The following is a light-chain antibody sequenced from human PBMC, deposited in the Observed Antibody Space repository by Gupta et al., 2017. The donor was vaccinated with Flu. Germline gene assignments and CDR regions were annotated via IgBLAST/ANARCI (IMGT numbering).Light chain of an antibody. Sequence: ASVGDRVTITCRASQSISRFLNWYQQKPGEAPKLLIYGASNLQSGVPSRFSGSGSGTDFALTISSLQPEDLANYYCQQSDSFPRTFGQGTKVEIK. CDR1: QSISRF. CDR3: QQSDSFPRT. V-gene: IGKV1-39*01. J-gene: IGKJ1*01. CDR2: GAS.